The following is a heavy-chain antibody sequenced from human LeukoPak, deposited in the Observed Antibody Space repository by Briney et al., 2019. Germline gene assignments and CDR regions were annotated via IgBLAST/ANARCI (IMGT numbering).Heavy chain of an antibody. CDR2: ISYDGSNK. V-gene: IGHV3-30-3*01. Sequence: GGSLRLSCAASGFTFSSYAMHWVRQAPGKGLEWVAVISYDGSNKYYADSVKGRFTISRDNSKNTLYLQMNSLRAEDTAVYYCARQNYDFWSGYPSTGPEIDYWGQGTLVTVSS. D-gene: IGHD3-3*01. J-gene: IGHJ4*02. CDR3: ARQNYDFWSGYPSTGPEIDY. CDR1: GFTFSSYA.